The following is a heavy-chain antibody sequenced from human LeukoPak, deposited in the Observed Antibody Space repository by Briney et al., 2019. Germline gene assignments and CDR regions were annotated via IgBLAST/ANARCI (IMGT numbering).Heavy chain of an antibody. Sequence: PSETLSLTCTVSGGSISSGDYYWSWIRQPPGKGLEWIGYIYYSGSTNYNPSLKSRVTISVDTSKNQFSLKLSSVTAADTAVYYCARGLAGGSFDIWGQGTMVTVSS. CDR3: ARGLAGGSFDI. CDR1: GGSISSGDYY. D-gene: IGHD2-21*01. V-gene: IGHV4-61*08. CDR2: IYYSGST. J-gene: IGHJ3*02.